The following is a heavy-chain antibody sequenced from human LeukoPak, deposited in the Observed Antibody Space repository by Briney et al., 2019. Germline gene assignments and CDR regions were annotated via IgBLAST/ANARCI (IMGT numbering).Heavy chain of an antibody. CDR2: TYYSGRT. D-gene: IGHD2/OR15-2a*01. CDR1: GGSVSSSGYS. Sequence: PSETLSLTCTVSGGSVSSSGYSWNWIRQPPGKTLEWIGYTYYSGRTNYNPSLKSRVTISLDTSKNQFSLRFTSVTAADTAVYYCALRRLTSAQIIEDNWFDPWGQGTLVTVSS. J-gene: IGHJ5*02. V-gene: IGHV4-61*08. CDR3: ALRRLTSAQIIEDNWFDP.